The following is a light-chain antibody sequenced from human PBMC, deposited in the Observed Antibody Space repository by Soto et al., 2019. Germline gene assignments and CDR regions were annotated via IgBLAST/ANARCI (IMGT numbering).Light chain of an antibody. CDR3: HQYHYWLT. CDR1: QSVSGH. J-gene: IGKJ1*01. V-gene: IGKV3-15*01. Sequence: EIVMTQSPATLSVSPGERVTLSCRASQSVSGHLAWYQQKPGQAPRLIISGASFRATGIPARFSGSGSGTEFTLTISSLQSEEFAVYYCHQYHYWLTFGQGTKVEIK. CDR2: GAS.